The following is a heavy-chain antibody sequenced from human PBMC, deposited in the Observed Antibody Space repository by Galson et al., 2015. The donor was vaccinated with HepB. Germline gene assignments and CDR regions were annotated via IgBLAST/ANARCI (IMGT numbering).Heavy chain of an antibody. Sequence: SVKVSCKASGGTFSSYAISWVRQAPGQGLEWMGGIIPIFGTANYAQKFQGRVTITADESTSTAYMELSSLRSEDTAVYYCARGGELPRGYFYYGMDVWGQGTTVTVSS. J-gene: IGHJ6*02. CDR3: ARGGELPRGYFYYGMDV. CDR1: GGTFSSYA. D-gene: IGHD3-10*01. CDR2: IIPIFGTA. V-gene: IGHV1-69*13.